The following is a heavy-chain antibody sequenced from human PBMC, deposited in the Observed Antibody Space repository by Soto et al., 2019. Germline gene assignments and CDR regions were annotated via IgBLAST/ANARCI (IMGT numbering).Heavy chain of an antibody. V-gene: IGHV1-69*13. Sequence: SVKVSCKASGGTFSSYAISWVRQAPGQGLEGMGGIIPIFGTANYAQKFQGGVTITADESTSTAYMELSSLRSEDTVVYYCARGRGIAAAGTYYYYYGMDVWGQGTTVTVSS. CDR3: ARGRGIAAAGTYYYYYGMDV. CDR2: IIPIFGTA. J-gene: IGHJ6*02. D-gene: IGHD6-13*01. CDR1: GGTFSSYA.